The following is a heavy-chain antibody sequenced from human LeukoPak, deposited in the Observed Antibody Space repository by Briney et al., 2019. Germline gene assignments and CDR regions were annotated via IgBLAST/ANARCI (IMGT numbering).Heavy chain of an antibody. Sequence: GGSLRLSCAASGFTFSSYGMHWVRQAPGKGLEWVAVISYDGSNKYYADSVKGRFTISRDNSKNTLYLQMNSLRSDDTAVYYCARAGFFVTMIVVVTWPLDYWGQGTLVTVSS. CDR3: ARAGFFVTMIVVVTWPLDY. CDR1: GFTFSSYG. J-gene: IGHJ4*02. D-gene: IGHD3-22*01. CDR2: ISYDGSNK. V-gene: IGHV3-30*03.